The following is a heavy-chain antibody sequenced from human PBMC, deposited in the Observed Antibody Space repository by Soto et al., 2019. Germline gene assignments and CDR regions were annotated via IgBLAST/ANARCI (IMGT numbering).Heavy chain of an antibody. J-gene: IGHJ4*02. Sequence: EVQLVESGGGLVQPGGSLRLSCAASGLTFSNYWMNWVRQAPGKGLEWVANIKQDGSEKYYVDSVKGRFIISRDNAKNSLYLQMNSLRAEDTAMYYCARVRWAVVPFDYWGQGTLVTVSS. V-gene: IGHV3-7*03. CDR3: ARVRWAVVPFDY. CDR1: GLTFSNYW. CDR2: IKQDGSEK. D-gene: IGHD2-15*01.